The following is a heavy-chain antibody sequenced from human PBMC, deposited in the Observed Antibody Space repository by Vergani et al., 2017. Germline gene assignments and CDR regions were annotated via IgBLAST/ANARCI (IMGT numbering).Heavy chain of an antibody. CDR1: GGTFSSYT. CDR3: ARVREYSPTGPRYYGMDV. V-gene: IGHV1-69*02. J-gene: IGHJ6*02. CDR2: IIPILGIA. Sequence: VQLVQSGAEVKKPGSSVKVSCKASGGTFSSYTISWVRQAPGQGLEWMGRIIPILGIANYAQKFQGRVTITADKSTSTAYMELSSLRSEDTAVYYWARVREYSPTGPRYYGMDVWGQGTTVTVSS. D-gene: IGHD4-11*01.